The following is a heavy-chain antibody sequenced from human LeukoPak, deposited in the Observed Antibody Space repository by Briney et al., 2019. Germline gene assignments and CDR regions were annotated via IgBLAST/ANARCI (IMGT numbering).Heavy chain of an antibody. J-gene: IGHJ4*02. CDR2: IYYRGNT. V-gene: IGHV4-59*08. Sequence: PSETLSLTCTVSSGSINSYYWSWIRQPPGKGLEWIGYIYYRGNTKYNPSLKSRVTISVDTSKNKFSLNLSSVTAADTAVYYCARLSLHNNSWYLGYWGQGTLVTVSS. D-gene: IGHD6-13*01. CDR3: ARLSLHNNSWYLGY. CDR1: SGSINSYY.